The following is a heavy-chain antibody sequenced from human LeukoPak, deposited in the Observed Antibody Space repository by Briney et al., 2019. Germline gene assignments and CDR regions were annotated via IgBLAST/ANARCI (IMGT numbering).Heavy chain of an antibody. CDR2: ISSSGSTI. D-gene: IGHD3-10*02. CDR1: GFTFSSYE. V-gene: IGHV3-48*03. CDR3: AELGITMIGGV. Sequence: GGSLRLSCAASGFTFSSYEMDWVRQAPGKGLEWVSYISSSGSTIYYADSVKGRSTISRDNAKNSLYLQMNSLRAEDTAVYYCAELGITMIGGVWGKGTTVTISS. J-gene: IGHJ6*04.